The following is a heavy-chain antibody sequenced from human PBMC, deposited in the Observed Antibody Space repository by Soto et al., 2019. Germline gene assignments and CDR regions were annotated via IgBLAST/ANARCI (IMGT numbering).Heavy chain of an antibody. V-gene: IGHV1-69*12. CDR3: AREEMATPLRVEIYYYYGMDV. CDR2: IIPIFGTA. Sequence: QVQLVQSGAEVKKPGSSVKVSCKASGGTFSSYAISWVRQAPGQGLEWMGGIIPIFGTANYAQKFQGRVTITADESTSTAYMELSSLRSEDTAVYYCAREEMATPLRVEIYYYYGMDVWGQGTTVTVSS. J-gene: IGHJ6*02. D-gene: IGHD5-12*01. CDR1: GGTFSSYA.